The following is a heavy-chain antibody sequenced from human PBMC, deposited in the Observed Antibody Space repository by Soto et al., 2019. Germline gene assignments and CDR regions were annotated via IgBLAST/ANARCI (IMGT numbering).Heavy chain of an antibody. CDR3: ARDARGDEAPMDY. D-gene: IGHD3-10*01. V-gene: IGHV1-2*02. Sequence: QVQLVQSGAEVKKPGASVKVSCKASGYTFTGYYMHWVRQAPGQGLEWMGWINPNSGGTNYAQKCQGGVTMTRDTSISTAYMELSRLGSDDTAVYYCARDARGDEAPMDYWGQGTLVTVSS. CDR1: GYTFTGYY. CDR2: INPNSGGT. J-gene: IGHJ4*02.